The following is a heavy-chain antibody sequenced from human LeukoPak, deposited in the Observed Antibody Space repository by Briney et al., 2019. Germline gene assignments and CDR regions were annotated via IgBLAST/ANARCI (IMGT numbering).Heavy chain of an antibody. D-gene: IGHD1-26*01. V-gene: IGHV3-74*01. J-gene: IGHJ4*02. CDR2: ITSDGSST. Sequence: PGGSLRLSCTASGFTFSSYWMHWVRQAPGKGLEWVSRITSDGSSTSHADSVKGLFTTSRDNAKNTLYLQMNSLRAEDTAVYYCSRGVGATDNWGQGTLVTVSS. CDR3: SRGVGATDN. CDR1: GFTFSSYW.